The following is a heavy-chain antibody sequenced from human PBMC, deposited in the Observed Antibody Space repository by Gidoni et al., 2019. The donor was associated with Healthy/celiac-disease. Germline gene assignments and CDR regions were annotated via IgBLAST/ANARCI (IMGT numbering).Heavy chain of an antibody. J-gene: IGHJ6*02. CDR2: IIPIFGTA. Sequence: QKPGSSVKVSCKASGGTFSSYAISWVRQAPGQGLEWMGGIIPIFGTANYAQKFQGRVTITADKSTSTAYMELSSLRSEDTAVYYCARDPSCSGGSCYFEGSEDYYGMDVWGQGTTVTVSS. D-gene: IGHD2-15*01. V-gene: IGHV1-69*06. CDR1: GGTFSSYA. CDR3: ARDPSCSGGSCYFEGSEDYYGMDV.